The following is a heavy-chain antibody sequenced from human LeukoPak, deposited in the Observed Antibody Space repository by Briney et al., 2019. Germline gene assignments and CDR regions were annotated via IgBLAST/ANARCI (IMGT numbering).Heavy chain of an antibody. CDR1: GFTFSSNS. CDR3: ARDSSRNGGSIAFDI. CDR2: ISSSSSTI. D-gene: IGHD6-13*01. J-gene: IGHJ3*02. Sequence: AGGSLRLSCAASGFTFSSNSMNWVRQAPGKGLEWVSYISSSSSTIYYADSVKGRFTISRDNAKNSLYLQMNSLRAEDTAVYYCARDSSRNGGSIAFDIWGQGTMVTVSS. V-gene: IGHV3-48*04.